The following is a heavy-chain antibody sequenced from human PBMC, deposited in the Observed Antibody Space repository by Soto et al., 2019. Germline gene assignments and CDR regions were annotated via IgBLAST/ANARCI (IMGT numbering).Heavy chain of an antibody. CDR2: IYYSGST. CDR1: GGSINSNNYY. Sequence: SETLSLTCTVSGGSINSNNYYWGWIRQPPGKGLEWIGSIYYSGSTYHNPSLKSRVTISVDTSKSQFSLRLSSVTAADTAVYYCARQVSLLVPAAPNWFAPWGQGTLVTVSS. CDR3: ARQVSLLVPAAPNWFAP. J-gene: IGHJ5*02. V-gene: IGHV4-39*01. D-gene: IGHD2-2*01.